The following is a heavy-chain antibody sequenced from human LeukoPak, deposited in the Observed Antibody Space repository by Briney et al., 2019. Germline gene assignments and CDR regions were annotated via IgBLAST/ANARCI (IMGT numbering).Heavy chain of an antibody. J-gene: IGHJ4*02. CDR1: GFTFSNCA. CDR2: IWYEGTNE. D-gene: IGHD1-26*01. V-gene: IGHV3-33*01. CDR3: ARAIVGHTGDY. Sequence: PGRSLRLSCAASGFTFSNCAMHWVRQAPGKGLEWVAVIWYEGTNEYYAEAVKGRFTISRDNSKNTLYLQMNSLRAEDSAVYYCARAIVGHTGDYWGQGTLVIVAS.